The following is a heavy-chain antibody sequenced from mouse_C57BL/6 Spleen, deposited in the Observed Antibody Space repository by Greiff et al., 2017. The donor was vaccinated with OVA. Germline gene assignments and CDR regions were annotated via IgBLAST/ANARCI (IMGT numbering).Heavy chain of an antibody. CDR2: INPNYGTT. CDR1: GYSFTDYN. Sequence: VQLKESGPELVKPGASVKISCKASGYSFTDYNMNWVKQSNGKSLEWIGVINPNYGTTSYNQKFKGKATLTVDQSSSTAYMQLNSLTSEDSAVYYCARTGDGYYEAWFAYWGQGTLVTVSA. V-gene: IGHV1-39*01. CDR3: ARTGDGYYEAWFAY. J-gene: IGHJ3*01. D-gene: IGHD2-3*01.